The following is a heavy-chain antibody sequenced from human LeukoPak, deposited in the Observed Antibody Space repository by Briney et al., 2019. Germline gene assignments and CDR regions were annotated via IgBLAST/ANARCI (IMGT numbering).Heavy chain of an antibody. D-gene: IGHD3-3*01. CDR2: IWYNGSNK. V-gene: IGHV3-33*06. CDR3: AKDNYDFWSGFGYFDY. J-gene: IGHJ4*02. CDR1: GFTFSSYG. Sequence: GGSLRLSCAASGFTFSSYGMHWVRQAPGKGLEWVAVIWYNGSNKYYADSVKGRFTISRDNSKNTLYPQMNSLRAEDTAVYYCAKDNYDFWSGFGYFDYWGQGTLVTVSS.